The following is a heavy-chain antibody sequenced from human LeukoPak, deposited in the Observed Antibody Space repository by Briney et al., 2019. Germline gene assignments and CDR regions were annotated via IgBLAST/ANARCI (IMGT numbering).Heavy chain of an antibody. CDR3: AKSGRYCSGGTCYQEASLDY. CDR2: ISGGAVST. CDR1: GFTFTSYG. D-gene: IGHD2-15*01. J-gene: IGHJ4*02. Sequence: GGSLRLSCAASGFTFTSYGMSWVRQAPGKGLEWVSGISGGAVSTNYADSVKGRFTISRDNAKNTLYLQMNSLRAEDTALYYCAKSGRYCSGGTCYQEASLDYWGQGTLVTVSS. V-gene: IGHV3-23*01.